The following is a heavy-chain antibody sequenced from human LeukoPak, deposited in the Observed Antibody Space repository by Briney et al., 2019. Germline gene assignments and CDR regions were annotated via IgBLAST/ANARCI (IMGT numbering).Heavy chain of an antibody. CDR1: GFTFSSYE. D-gene: IGHD3-22*01. J-gene: IGHJ4*01. CDR2: ISSSGSTI. Sequence: GGSLRLSCAASGFTFSSYEMNWVRQAPGKGLEWVSYISSSGSTIYYADSVKGRFTISRDNAKNSLYLQMNSLRAEDTAVYYCARDVSYYDSSGYYYGHRYFDYWGQEPWSPSPQ. V-gene: IGHV3-48*03. CDR3: ARDVSYYDSSGYYYGHRYFDY.